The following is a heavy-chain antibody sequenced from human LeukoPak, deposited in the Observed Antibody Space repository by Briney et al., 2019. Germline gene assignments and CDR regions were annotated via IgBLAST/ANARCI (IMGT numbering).Heavy chain of an antibody. D-gene: IGHD6-19*01. J-gene: IGHJ4*02. V-gene: IGHV1-46*01. Sequence: ASVKVSCKASGYTFTSYYMHWVRQAPGQGLEWMGIISPSGGSTSYAQKFQGRVTMTRDMSTSTVYMELSSLRSEDTAVYYCARGEQWLVPTHWGQGTLVTVSS. CDR1: GYTFTSYY. CDR3: ARGEQWLVPTH. CDR2: ISPSGGST.